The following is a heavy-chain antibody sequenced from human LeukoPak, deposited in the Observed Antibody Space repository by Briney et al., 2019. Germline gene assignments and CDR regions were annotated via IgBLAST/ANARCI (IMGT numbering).Heavy chain of an antibody. CDR3: ARSPIWSGYSYYFDY. Sequence: SETLSLTCAVYGGSFSGYYWSWIRQPPGEGLKWIGEINHSGSTNYNPSLKSRVTISVDTSKNQFSLKLSSVTAADTAVYYCARSPIWSGYSYYFDYWGQGTLVTVSS. V-gene: IGHV4-34*01. J-gene: IGHJ4*02. D-gene: IGHD3-3*01. CDR1: GGSFSGYY. CDR2: INHSGST.